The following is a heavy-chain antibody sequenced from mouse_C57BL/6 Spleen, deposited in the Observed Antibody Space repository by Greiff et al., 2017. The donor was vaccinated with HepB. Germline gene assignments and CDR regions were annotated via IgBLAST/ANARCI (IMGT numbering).Heavy chain of an antibody. J-gene: IGHJ2*01. CDR3: ANYYGSSYDWYFDY. CDR1: GYTFTSYW. CDR2: IYPGSGST. V-gene: IGHV1-55*01. Sequence: VQLQQPGAELVKPGASVKMSCKASGYTFTSYWITWVKQRPGQGLEWIGDIYPGSGSTNYNEKFKSKATLTVDTSSSTAYMQLSSLTSEDSAVYYCANYYGSSYDWYFDYWGQGTTLTVSS. D-gene: IGHD1-1*01.